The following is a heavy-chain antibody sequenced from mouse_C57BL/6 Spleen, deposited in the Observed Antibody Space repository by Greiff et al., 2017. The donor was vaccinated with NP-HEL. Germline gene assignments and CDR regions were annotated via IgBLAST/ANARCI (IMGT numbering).Heavy chain of an antibody. V-gene: IGHV3-6*01. CDR1: GYSITSGYY. CDR2: ISYDGSN. CDR3: ARHGSSYDWYFDV. D-gene: IGHD1-1*01. J-gene: IGHJ1*03. Sequence: EVQVVESGPGLVKPSQSLSLTCSVTGYSITSGYYWNWIRQFPGNKLEWMGYISYDGSNNYNPSLKNRISITRDTSKNTFFLKLNSVTTEDTATYYCARHGSSYDWYFDVWGTGTTVTVSS.